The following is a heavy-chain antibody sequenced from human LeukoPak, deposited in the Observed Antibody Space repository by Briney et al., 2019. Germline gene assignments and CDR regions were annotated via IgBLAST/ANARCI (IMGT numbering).Heavy chain of an antibody. CDR3: ARGVEYSNSPGNY. V-gene: IGHV1-2*02. CDR2: IDPNSGGT. Sequence: ASVKVSCKASGYTFTGYCMHWVRQAPGQGLERMGWIDPNSGGTNDAQKFQGRVTMTRDTSISTAYMELSRLRSDDTAVYYCARGVEYSNSPGNYWGQGTLVTVSS. J-gene: IGHJ4*02. CDR1: GYTFTGYC. D-gene: IGHD6-6*01.